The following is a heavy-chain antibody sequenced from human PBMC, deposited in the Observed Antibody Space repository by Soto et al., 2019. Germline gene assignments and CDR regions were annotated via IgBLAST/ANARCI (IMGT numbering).Heavy chain of an antibody. V-gene: IGHV1-3*01. CDR2: INAGNGNT. D-gene: IGHD2-15*01. Sequence: ASVKVSCKASGYTFTSYAMHWVRQAPGQRLEWMGWINAGNGNTKYSQKLQGRVTMTTDTSTSTAYMELRSLRSDDTAVYYCARDALLPGYGMDVWGQGTTVTVSS. J-gene: IGHJ6*02. CDR1: GYTFTSYA. CDR3: ARDALLPGYGMDV.